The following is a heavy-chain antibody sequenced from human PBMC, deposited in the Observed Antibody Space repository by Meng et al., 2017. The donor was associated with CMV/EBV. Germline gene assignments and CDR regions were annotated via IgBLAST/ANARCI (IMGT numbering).Heavy chain of an antibody. J-gene: IGHJ6*02. CDR3: AKEYYYGSGSDAIYYYGMDV. V-gene: IGHV3-30*02. CDR1: GFTFSSYG. CDR2: IRYDGSNK. Sequence: GESLKISCAASGFTFSSYGMHWVRQAPGKGLEWVAFIRYDGSNKYYADSVKGRSTISRDNSKNTLYLQMNSLRAEDTAVYYCAKEYYYGSGSDAIYYYGMDVWGQGTTVTVSS. D-gene: IGHD3-10*01.